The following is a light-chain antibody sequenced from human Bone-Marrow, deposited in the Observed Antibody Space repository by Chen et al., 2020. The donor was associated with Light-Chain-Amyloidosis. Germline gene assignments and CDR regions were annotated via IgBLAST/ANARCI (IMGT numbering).Light chain of an antibody. CDR1: QAIGDF. Sequence: ILTCRASQAIGDFLAWYQQRPGKVPEILIYAASTLQPGVPSRFSGSGSGTLFTLTITSLQPEDVATYYCQTYNTAPHLTFGGGTKVEIK. CDR3: QTYNTAPHLT. J-gene: IGKJ4*01. CDR2: AAS. V-gene: IGKV1-27*01.